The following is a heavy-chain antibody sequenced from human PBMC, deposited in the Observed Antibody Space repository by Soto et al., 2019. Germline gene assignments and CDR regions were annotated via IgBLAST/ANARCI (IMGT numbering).Heavy chain of an antibody. CDR2: IIDSGGST. V-gene: IGHV3-23*01. CDR1: GFTFSSYG. Sequence: GGSLRLSGAASGFTFSSYGMHWVRQAPGKGLEWVSDIIDSGGSTYYADAVKGRFTISRDNSKSTLYLQMNSLRAEDTAVYYCGKGRSYYYYYGVDVWGQGTTVTVS. CDR3: GKGRSYYYYYGVDV. D-gene: IGHD1-26*01. J-gene: IGHJ6*02.